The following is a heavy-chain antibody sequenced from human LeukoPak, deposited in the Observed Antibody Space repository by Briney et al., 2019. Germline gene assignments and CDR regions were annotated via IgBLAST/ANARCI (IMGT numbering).Heavy chain of an antibody. CDR2: VNPNSGGT. CDR3: ANQGDYYDFRSAYYDWYFDL. Sequence: GASVKVSCTASGSTFTCYFMHWVRQAPGQGLEWMGRVNPNSGGTNYAQKFQGRGTMTRDTSISTPYMELSRLRSDDTAVYYCANQGDYYDFRSAYYDWYFDLWGRGTLVTVS. J-gene: IGHJ2*01. V-gene: IGHV1-2*06. CDR1: GSTFTCYF. D-gene: IGHD3-3*01.